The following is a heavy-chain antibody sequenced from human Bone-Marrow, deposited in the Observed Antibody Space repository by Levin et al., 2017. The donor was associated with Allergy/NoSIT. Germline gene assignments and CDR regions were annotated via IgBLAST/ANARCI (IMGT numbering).Heavy chain of an antibody. CDR1: NGSISSSSYF. CDR2: IYYTGMT. Sequence: SETLTLTCTVSNGSISSSSYFWGWIRQPPGKGLEWIASIYYTGMTQYKSSLKSRLTISVDTSKNRFSLKLTSVSAPDTAVYYCARLDADYIFDCWGQGTLVTVSS. CDR3: ARLDADYIFDC. J-gene: IGHJ4*02. V-gene: IGHV4-39*02. D-gene: IGHD4-17*01.